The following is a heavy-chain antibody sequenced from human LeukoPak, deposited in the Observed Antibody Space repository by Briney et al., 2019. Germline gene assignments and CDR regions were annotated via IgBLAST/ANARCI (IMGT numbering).Heavy chain of an antibody. D-gene: IGHD3-22*01. V-gene: IGHV4-34*01. CDR2: INHSGGT. CDR1: GWSFSGYY. J-gene: IGHJ3*02. CDR3: ARAYSYYDSSGVAFDI. Sequence: SETLSLTCAVYGWSFSGYYWSWVRQPPGKGLEWIGEINHSGGTNYNPSLKSRVTISVHTSKNHFSLKLSSVTAADTAVYYCARAYSYYDSSGVAFDIWGQGTVVSVSS.